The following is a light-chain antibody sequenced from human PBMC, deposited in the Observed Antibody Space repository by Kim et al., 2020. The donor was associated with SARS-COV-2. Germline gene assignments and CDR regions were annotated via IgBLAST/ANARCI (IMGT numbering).Light chain of an antibody. V-gene: IGKV1-5*03. J-gene: IGKJ1*01. Sequence: DIQMTQSPSSLSASVGDRVIITCRASNTIKTWLAWYQQKPGNPPHLLIYQASSLQDGVPSRFSGSGSGTEFTLTISSLQPDDVATYSCQQYNPYPSTLGQGTKVDIK. CDR3: QQYNPYPST. CDR1: NTIKTW. CDR2: QAS.